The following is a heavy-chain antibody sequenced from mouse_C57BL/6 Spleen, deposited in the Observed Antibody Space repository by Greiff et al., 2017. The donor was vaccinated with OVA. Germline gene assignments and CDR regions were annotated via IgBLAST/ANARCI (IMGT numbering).Heavy chain of an antibody. CDR1: GYTFTSYW. D-gene: IGHD1-1*01. CDR3: ARYGLHYYGSSYFDY. V-gene: IGHV1-59*01. CDR2: IDPSDSYT. J-gene: IGHJ2*01. Sequence: QVQLQQPGAELVRPGTSVKLSCKASGYTFTSYWMHWVKQRPGQGLEWIGVIDPSDSYTNYTQKFKGKATLTVDTSSSTAYMQLSSLTSEDSAVYYCARYGLHYYGSSYFDYWGQGTTLTVSS.